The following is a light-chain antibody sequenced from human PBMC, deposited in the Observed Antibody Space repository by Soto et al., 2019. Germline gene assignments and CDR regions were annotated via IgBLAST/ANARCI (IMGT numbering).Light chain of an antibody. CDR1: QPIGTF. Sequence: DIQMTQSQSSLSASVGDRVTISCRTSQPIGTFLNWYQQKPGKAHSLVIFNSFNLESLRFSGSGAGTDFTLTIKNVQPEDSATYFCQQTYTPPLTFGGGTKVEIE. V-gene: IGKV1-39*01. J-gene: IGKJ4*01. CDR2: NSF. CDR3: QQTYTPPLT.